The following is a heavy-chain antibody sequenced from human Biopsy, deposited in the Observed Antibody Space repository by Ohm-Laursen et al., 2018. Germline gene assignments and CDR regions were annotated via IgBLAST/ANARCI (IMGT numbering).Heavy chain of an antibody. CDR1: GFTFSNYR. D-gene: IGHD4-11*01. CDR3: ARHGDNDYSNFDS. J-gene: IGHJ4*02. Sequence: SLRLSCTASGFTFSNYRMNWVRQAPGEGLEWVSSISTSGSSTNYADSVKGRFTMSRDNAEKSLYLQMNSLGVEDTAVYYCARHGDNDYSNFDSWGQGALVTVSS. CDR2: ISTSGSST. V-gene: IGHV3-21*01.